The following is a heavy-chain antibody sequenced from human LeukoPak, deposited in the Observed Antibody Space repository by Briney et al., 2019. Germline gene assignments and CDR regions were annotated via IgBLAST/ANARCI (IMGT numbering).Heavy chain of an antibody. D-gene: IGHD6-13*01. CDR2: ITGNGVST. J-gene: IGHJ4*02. Sequence: GGSLRLSCAASGFTFNTYTMNWVRLGPGKGLEWVSLITGNGVSTYYADSVKGRFTISRDNSKNTLYLQMNSLRAEDTAVYYCAKGLHSSSWYSDSWGQGTLVTVSS. CDR1: GFTFNTYT. V-gene: IGHV3-23*01. CDR3: AKGLHSSSWYSDS.